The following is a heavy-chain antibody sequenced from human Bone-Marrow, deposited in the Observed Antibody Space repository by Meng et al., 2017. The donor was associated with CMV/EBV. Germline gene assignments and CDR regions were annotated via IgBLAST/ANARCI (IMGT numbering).Heavy chain of an antibody. D-gene: IGHD3-3*01. Sequence: SVKVSCKASGYTFTSYYMNWVRQAPGQGLEWMGGIIPILGIANYAQKFQGRVTITADKSTSTAYMELSSLRSEDTAVYYCARDFEPLRILGYFDYWGQGTLVTVSS. CDR3: ARDFEPLRILGYFDY. V-gene: IGHV1-69*10. CDR1: GYTFTSYY. CDR2: IIPILGIA. J-gene: IGHJ4*02.